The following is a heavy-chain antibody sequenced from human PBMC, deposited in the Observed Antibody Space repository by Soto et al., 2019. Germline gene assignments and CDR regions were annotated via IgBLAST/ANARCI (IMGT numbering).Heavy chain of an antibody. J-gene: IGHJ6*02. V-gene: IGHV3-30*18. CDR3: VKGFSPADGGYYYYYGMDA. Sequence: GGSLRLSCAASGVTFSSYGMHWVRQAPGKGLEWVALISYEGNNKYYADSVEGRFTISRDNSKNTLYLQMNSLRAEDTAVYYCVKGFSPADGGYYYYYGMDAWGQGTTVTVSS. CDR1: GVTFSSYG. D-gene: IGHD6-13*01. CDR2: ISYEGNNK.